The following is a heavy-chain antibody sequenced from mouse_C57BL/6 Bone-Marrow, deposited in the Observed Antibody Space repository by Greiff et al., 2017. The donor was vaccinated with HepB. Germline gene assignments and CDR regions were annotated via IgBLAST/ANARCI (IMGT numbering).Heavy chain of an antibody. J-gene: IGHJ3*01. CDR3: ARLRAWFAY. Sequence: QVQLQQSGPELVKPGASVKISCKASGYAFSSSWMNWVKQRPGKGLEWIGRIYPGDGDTNYNGKFKGKATLTADKSSSTAYMQLSSLTSEDSAVYFCARLRAWFAYWGQGTLVTVSA. CDR1: GYAFSSSW. CDR2: IYPGDGDT. V-gene: IGHV1-82*01.